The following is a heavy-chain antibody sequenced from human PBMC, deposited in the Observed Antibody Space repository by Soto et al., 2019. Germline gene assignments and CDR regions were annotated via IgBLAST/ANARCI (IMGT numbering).Heavy chain of an antibody. CDR2: ISSSSSYI. Sequence: GGSLRLSXAASGFTFSSYSMNWVRQAPGKGLEWVSSISSSSSYIYYADSVKGRFTISRDNAKNSLYLQMNSLRAEDTAVYYCARARIAAANGWFDPWGQGTLVTVSS. V-gene: IGHV3-21*01. D-gene: IGHD6-13*01. CDR1: GFTFSSYS. J-gene: IGHJ5*02. CDR3: ARARIAAANGWFDP.